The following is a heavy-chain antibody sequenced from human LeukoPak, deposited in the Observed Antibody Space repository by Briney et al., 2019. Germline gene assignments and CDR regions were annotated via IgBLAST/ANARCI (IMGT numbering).Heavy chain of an antibody. Sequence: GGSLRLPCAASGFTVNTNYMTWVRQAPGKGLEWVSITYAGGMTYYADSVKGRFTISRDNSKNVLYLQMNSLRAADTAVYYCARGTSRTSPLSGYYRGYFDYWGQGTLVTVSS. CDR1: GFTVNTNY. V-gene: IGHV3-66*02. CDR2: TYAGGMT. D-gene: IGHD3-3*01. J-gene: IGHJ4*02. CDR3: ARGTSRTSPLSGYYRGYFDY.